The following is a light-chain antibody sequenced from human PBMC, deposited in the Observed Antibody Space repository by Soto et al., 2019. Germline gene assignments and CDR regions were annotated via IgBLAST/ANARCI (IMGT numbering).Light chain of an antibody. CDR1: SSDVGGYNY. CDR3: TSYAGDTTLVV. Sequence: QSALTQPASVSGSPGQSITISCTGTSSDVGGYNYVSWYQQHPGKAPKLMIYDVSNRPSGIPNRFSGSKSGNTASLTISGLQAEDEADYYCTSYAGDTTLVVFGGGTKLTVL. CDR2: DVS. J-gene: IGLJ2*01. V-gene: IGLV2-14*01.